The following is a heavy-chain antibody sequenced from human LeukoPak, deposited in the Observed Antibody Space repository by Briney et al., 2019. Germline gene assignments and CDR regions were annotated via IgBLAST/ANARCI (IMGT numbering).Heavy chain of an antibody. CDR2: ISYDGSNK. CDR1: GFTFSSYA. CDR3: ARDSGYDNCFDY. V-gene: IGHV3-30-3*01. D-gene: IGHD5-12*01. J-gene: IGHJ4*02. Sequence: GGPLRLSCAASGFTFSSYAMHWVRQAPGKGLEWVAVISYDGSNKYYTDSVKGRFTISRDNSKNTLYLQMNSLRAEDTAVYYCARDSGYDNCFDYWGQGTLVTVSS.